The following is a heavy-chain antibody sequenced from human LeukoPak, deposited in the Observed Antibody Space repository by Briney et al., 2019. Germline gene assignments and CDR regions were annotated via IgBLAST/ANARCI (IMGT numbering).Heavy chain of an antibody. Sequence: SETLSLTCTVSGASISSGGYYWNWLRQPAGKGLEGFGRIYATGSADYNPSLKSRVTISVDTSKNQFSLKLSSVTAADTAVYYCARVPAARAGYYFDYWGQGTLVTVSS. CDR2: IYATGSA. J-gene: IGHJ4*02. D-gene: IGHD6-13*01. CDR3: ARVPAARAGYYFDY. V-gene: IGHV4-61*02. CDR1: GASISSGGYY.